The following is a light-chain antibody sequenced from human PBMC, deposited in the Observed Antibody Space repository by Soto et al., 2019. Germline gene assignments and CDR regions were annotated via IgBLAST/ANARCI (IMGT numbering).Light chain of an antibody. J-gene: IGKJ2*01. CDR1: QGIGTW. CDR2: AAS. Sequence: DIQMTQSPSSVSASVGDRVTITCRSSQGIGTWLAWYQQKPGKAPNLLIYAASSLQSGVPPRFSGSGSGTDFSLTISSLQPEDFATYYCQQANRFPRTFGQGTKLEMK. CDR3: QQANRFPRT. V-gene: IGKV1-12*01.